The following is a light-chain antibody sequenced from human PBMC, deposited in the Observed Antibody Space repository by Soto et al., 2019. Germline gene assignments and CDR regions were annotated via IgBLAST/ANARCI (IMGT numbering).Light chain of an antibody. J-gene: IGLJ2*01. CDR3: CSYAGSVV. Sequence: QSVLTQPASVSGSPGQSITISCTGTSSDVGSYNLVSWYQQHPGKAPKLMIYEGSKRPSGVSNRFSGSKSGNTASLTLSGLQAEDEADYYCCSYAGSVVFGGGTQLTVL. CDR2: EGS. V-gene: IGLV2-23*01. CDR1: SSDVGSYNL.